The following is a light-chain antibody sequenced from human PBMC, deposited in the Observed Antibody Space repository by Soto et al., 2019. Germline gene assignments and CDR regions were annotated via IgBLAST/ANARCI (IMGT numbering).Light chain of an antibody. CDR2: KVS. J-gene: IGKJ1*01. Sequence: DVVMTQSPLSLPVTLGQPASISCRSSQSLVYSDGNTYLNWFQQRPGQSPRRLIYKVSNRDSWVPDRFSGSESGTDFTLKISRVEAEDVGIYYCMQGTQWPWTFGQGTKVEIK. CDR1: QSLVYSDGNTY. CDR3: MQGTQWPWT. V-gene: IGKV2-30*01.